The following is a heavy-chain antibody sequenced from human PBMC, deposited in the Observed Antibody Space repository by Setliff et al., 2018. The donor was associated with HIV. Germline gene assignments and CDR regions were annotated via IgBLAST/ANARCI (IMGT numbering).Heavy chain of an antibody. CDR2: IFYSDST. Sequence: PSETLSLTCTVSGGSISSNDYWWGWIRQPPGKGLEWIGSIFYSDSTYYKPSLKSRVSISVDTSKNQFSLKLSPVTAADTALYYCARHGTRNWNDVGFDLWGQGTLVTVSS. V-gene: IGHV4-39*01. D-gene: IGHD1-20*01. CDR3: ARHGTRNWNDVGFDL. J-gene: IGHJ4*02. CDR1: GGSISSNDYW.